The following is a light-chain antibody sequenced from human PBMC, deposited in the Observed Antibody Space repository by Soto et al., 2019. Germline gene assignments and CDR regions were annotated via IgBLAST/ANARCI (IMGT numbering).Light chain of an antibody. CDR2: LGS. J-gene: IGKJ2*01. Sequence: DLVMTQSPLSLPVTPGEPASISCRSSQSLLHSNGYNYLDWYLQRPGQSPQLLIYLGSNRASGVPDRFSGSGSGTDFTLQISRVEAEDVGVYYCMQALQTRTFGQGTKLEIK. CDR1: QSLLHSNGYNY. V-gene: IGKV2-28*01. CDR3: MQALQTRT.